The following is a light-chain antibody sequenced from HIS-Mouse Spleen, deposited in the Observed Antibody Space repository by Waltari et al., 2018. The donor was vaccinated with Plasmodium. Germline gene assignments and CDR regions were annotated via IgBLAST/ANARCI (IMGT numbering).Light chain of an antibody. J-gene: IGLJ3*02. CDR3: NSRDSSGNHQV. Sequence: SSELTQDPAVSVALGQTVRITCQGDSLRSYYASWYQQKPGQAPVLVIYGKNNRPSGIPDRFLGSSSGNTASVTITVAQAEDEADYYCNSRDSSGNHQVFGGGTKLTVL. CDR1: SLRSYY. V-gene: IGLV3-19*01. CDR2: GKN.